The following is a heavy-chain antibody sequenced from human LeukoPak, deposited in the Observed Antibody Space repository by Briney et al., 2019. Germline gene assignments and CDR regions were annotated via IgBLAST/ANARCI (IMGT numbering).Heavy chain of an antibody. CDR3: ARDRWDSSGYYYSWFDP. CDR1: GGSISSGSYY. CDR2: IYTSGST. Sequence: PSQTLSLTCTVSGGSISSGSYYWRWIRQPAGKGLEWIGRIYTSGSTNYNPSLKSRVTMSVDTSKNQFSLKLSSVTAADTAVYYCARDRWDSSGYYYSWFDPWGQGTLVTVSS. J-gene: IGHJ5*02. D-gene: IGHD3-22*01. V-gene: IGHV4-61*02.